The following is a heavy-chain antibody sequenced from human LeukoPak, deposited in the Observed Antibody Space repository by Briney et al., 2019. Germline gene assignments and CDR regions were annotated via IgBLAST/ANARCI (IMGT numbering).Heavy chain of an antibody. CDR1: GFTISTYW. CDR3: ARAVAAADSY. CDR2: INPDGSKK. D-gene: IGHD6-13*01. J-gene: IGHJ4*02. Sequence: GGSLRLSCTASGFTISTYWMSWVRQAPGKGLEWVANINPDGSKKYYVDSVKGRFTISRDNVKNSVYLQMNSLRAEDTAVYSCARAVAAADSYWGRGTLVTVSS. V-gene: IGHV3-7*04.